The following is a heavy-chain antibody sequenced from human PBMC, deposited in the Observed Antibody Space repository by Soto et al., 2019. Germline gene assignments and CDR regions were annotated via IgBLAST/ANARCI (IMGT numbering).Heavy chain of an antibody. CDR1: GFTFSSYA. D-gene: IGHD3-22*01. V-gene: IGHV3-30-3*02. CDR3: AKTRSVGDSSGYYYGENCFDP. Sequence: PGGSLRLSCAASGFTFSSYAMHWVRQAPGKGLEWVAVISYDGSNKYYADSVKGRFTISRDNSKNTLYLQMNSLRAEDTAVYYCAKTRSVGDSSGYYYGENCFDPWGQGTLVTVSS. J-gene: IGHJ5*02. CDR2: ISYDGSNK.